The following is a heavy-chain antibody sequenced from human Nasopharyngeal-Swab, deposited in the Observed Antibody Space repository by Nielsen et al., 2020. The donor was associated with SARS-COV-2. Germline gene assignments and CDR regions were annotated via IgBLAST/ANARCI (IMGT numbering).Heavy chain of an antibody. D-gene: IGHD1-26*01. CDR2: IIPIFGTA. V-gene: IGHV1-69*13. CDR3: AQVGATNGDDY. Sequence: SVKVSCKASGYTFINYGISWVRQAPGQGLEWMGGIIPIFGTANYAQKFQGRVTITADESTSTAYMELSSLRSEDTAVYYCAQVGATNGDDYWGQGTLVTVSS. CDR1: GYTFINYG. J-gene: IGHJ4*02.